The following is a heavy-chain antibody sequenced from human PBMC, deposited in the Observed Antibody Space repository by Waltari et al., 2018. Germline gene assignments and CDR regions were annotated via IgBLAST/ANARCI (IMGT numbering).Heavy chain of an antibody. CDR2: IYYSGST. CDR3: ATKRESSASGFDY. V-gene: IGHV4-39*01. CDR1: GGSISSSSYY. D-gene: IGHD6-19*01. Sequence: QLQLQESGPGLVKPSETLSFTCTVSGGSISSSSYYWGWIRQPPGKGLEWIGSIYYSGSTYYNPSLKSRVTISVDTSKNQFSLKLSFVTAADTAVYYCATKRESSASGFDYWGQGTLVTVSS. J-gene: IGHJ4*02.